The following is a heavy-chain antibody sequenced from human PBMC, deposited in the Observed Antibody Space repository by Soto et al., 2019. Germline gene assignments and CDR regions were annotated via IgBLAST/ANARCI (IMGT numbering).Heavy chain of an antibody. J-gene: IGHJ3*02. D-gene: IGHD2-21*02. CDR3: ARGGGEHIVVVTAIHDAFDI. CDR1: GFTFSSYS. CDR2: ISSSSSTI. V-gene: IGHV3-48*02. Sequence: PGGSLRLSCAASGFTFSSYSMNWVRQAPGKGLEWVSYISSSSSTIYYADSVKGRFTISRDNAKNSLYLQMNSLRDEDTAVYYCARGGGEHIVVVTAIHDAFDIWGQGTMVTVSS.